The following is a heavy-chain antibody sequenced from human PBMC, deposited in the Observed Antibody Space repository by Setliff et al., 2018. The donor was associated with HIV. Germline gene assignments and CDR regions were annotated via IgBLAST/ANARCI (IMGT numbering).Heavy chain of an antibody. CDR2: VYYSGGT. V-gene: IGHV4-39*01. Sequence: SETLSLTCTVSGGSVSDTSYYWGWIRQPPGKGLEWLANVYYSGGTYYNPSLNSRVTISVDTSRNQFSLRLTSVTAADTALYFCARLGDSGYDFRGYFDYWGQGKLVTVSS. CDR1: GGSVSDTSYY. J-gene: IGHJ4*02. D-gene: IGHD5-12*01. CDR3: ARLGDSGYDFRGYFDY.